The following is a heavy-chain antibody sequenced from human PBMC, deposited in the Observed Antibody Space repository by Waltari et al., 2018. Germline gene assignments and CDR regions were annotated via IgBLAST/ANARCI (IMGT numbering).Heavy chain of an antibody. CDR2: THHTARS. D-gene: IGHD4-4*01. J-gene: IGHJ5*02. CDR1: GVSITIHY. CDR3: ARGSTGQFDP. V-gene: IGHV4-59*11. Sequence: QVHLQESGPGLVKPSETLSLTCTVSGVSITIHYWSWIRQSPGKGLEWIAYTHHTARSNSNPSVNSRLTVSLDTSKNQLSLNRNSVTAADTAIYYCARGSTGQFDPWGQGVLVTVSS.